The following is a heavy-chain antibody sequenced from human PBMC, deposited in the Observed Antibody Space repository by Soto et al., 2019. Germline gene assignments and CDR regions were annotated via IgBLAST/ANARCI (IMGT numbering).Heavy chain of an antibody. CDR1: GGSISSSSYY. Sequence: SETLSLTCTVSGGSISSSSYYWGWIRQPPGKGLEWIGSIYYSGSTYYNPSLKSRVTISVDTSKNQFSLKLSSVTAADTAVYYCARQAYDILTGYYPYYYYYGMDVWGQGTTLTVSS. D-gene: IGHD3-9*01. V-gene: IGHV4-39*01. J-gene: IGHJ6*02. CDR3: ARQAYDILTGYYPYYYYYGMDV. CDR2: IYYSGST.